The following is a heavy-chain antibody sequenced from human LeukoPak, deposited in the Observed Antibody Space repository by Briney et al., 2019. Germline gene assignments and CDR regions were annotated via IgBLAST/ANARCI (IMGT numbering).Heavy chain of an antibody. CDR3: ARAPLGDGDYFDY. Sequence: SGGSLRLSCAASGFTFSSYGMHWVRQAPGKGLEWVAVISDDGSNKYYADSVKGRFTISRDNSKNTLYLQMNSLRAEDTAVYYCARAPLGDGDYFDYWGQGTLVTVSS. D-gene: IGHD3-16*01. CDR2: ISDDGSNK. V-gene: IGHV3-30*03. J-gene: IGHJ4*02. CDR1: GFTFSSYG.